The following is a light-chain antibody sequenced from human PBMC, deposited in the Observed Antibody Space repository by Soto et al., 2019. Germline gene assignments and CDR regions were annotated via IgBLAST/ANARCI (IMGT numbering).Light chain of an antibody. Sequence: EIVLTQSPGTLSLSPGERATLSCRASQSVSSSYLAWYQQTPGQAPRPLIYGASSRAIGIPDRFSGSGSGTDFTLTISRLEPEDFAVYYCQQCGSSPWTFGQGTKVEIK. V-gene: IGKV3-20*01. CDR3: QQCGSSPWT. CDR2: GAS. J-gene: IGKJ1*01. CDR1: QSVSSSY.